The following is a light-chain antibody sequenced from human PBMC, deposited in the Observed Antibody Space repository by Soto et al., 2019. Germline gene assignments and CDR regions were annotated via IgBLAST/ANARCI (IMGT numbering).Light chain of an antibody. J-gene: IGKJ1*01. CDR3: QQYDDWPET. Sequence: ETVMTQSPATLSVSPGERATLSCRASQRVSSNLAWYQQKPGQAPRLLIYDASTRATGIPARFSGSGSGTEFTLTISSLQSEDLAVYYCQQYDDWPETFGQGTKVEIK. CDR2: DAS. V-gene: IGKV3-15*01. CDR1: QRVSSN.